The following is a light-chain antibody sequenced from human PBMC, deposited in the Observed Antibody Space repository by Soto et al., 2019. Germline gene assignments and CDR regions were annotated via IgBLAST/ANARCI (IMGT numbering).Light chain of an antibody. CDR2: GAS. V-gene: IGKV3-20*01. Sequence: EIVFTQSPFTRCLCPLEIATLSCRASQSVRSNFLAWYQQKPGQAPRLLIYGASNRATGIPDRFSGSGSGTDFTLTITRLETEDFAMYYCQRYDSFRTFGQGTKVDIK. CDR3: QRYDSFRT. J-gene: IGKJ1*01. CDR1: QSVRSNF.